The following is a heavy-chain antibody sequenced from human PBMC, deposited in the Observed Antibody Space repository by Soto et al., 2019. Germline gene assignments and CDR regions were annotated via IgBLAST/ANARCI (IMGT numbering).Heavy chain of an antibody. CDR2: IYWDDDK. V-gene: IGHV2-5*02. CDR3: ARTSAGYFDRKPYYFDY. D-gene: IGHD3-9*01. Sequence: SGPTLVKPTQTLTLTCTFSGFSLSTSGVGVGWIRQPPGKALEWLALIYWDDDKRYSPSLKSRLTITKDTSKNQVVLTMTNMDPVDTATYYCARTSAGYFDRKPYYFDYWGQGTLVTVSS. J-gene: IGHJ4*02. CDR1: GFSLSTSGVG.